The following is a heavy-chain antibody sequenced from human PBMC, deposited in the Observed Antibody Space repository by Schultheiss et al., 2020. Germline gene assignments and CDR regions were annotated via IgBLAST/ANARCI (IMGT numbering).Heavy chain of an antibody. Sequence: SETLSLTCTVSGGSISSGSYYWSWIRQPAGKGLEWIGRIYTSGSTNYNPTLKSRVTISVDTSKNQFSLKLSSVTAADTAVYYCAREAQLELRELPRPFDYWGQGTMVTVAS. CDR3: AREAQLELRELPRPFDY. CDR1: GGSISSGSYY. D-gene: IGHD1-7*01. J-gene: IGHJ4*02. CDR2: IYTSGST. V-gene: IGHV4-61*02.